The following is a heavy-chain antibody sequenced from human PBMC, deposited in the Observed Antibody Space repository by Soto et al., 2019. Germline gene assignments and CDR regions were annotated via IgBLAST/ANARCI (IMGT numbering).Heavy chain of an antibody. Sequence: QVQLQQWGAGLLKPSETLSLTCAVYGGSFSGYYWTWIRQPPGTGLEWIGEINHSGSTNYNPSLKSRVTISVDPSKTQFSLTLTSVTAADTAVYYFARDKITGLFDYWGQGTLVTVSS. V-gene: IGHV4-34*01. CDR1: GGSFSGYY. J-gene: IGHJ4*02. CDR3: ARDKITGLFDY. CDR2: INHSGST. D-gene: IGHD2-8*02.